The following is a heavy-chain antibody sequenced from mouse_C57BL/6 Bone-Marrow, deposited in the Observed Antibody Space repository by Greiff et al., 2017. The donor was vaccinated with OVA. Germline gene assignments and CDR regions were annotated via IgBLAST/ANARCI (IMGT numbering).Heavy chain of an antibody. V-gene: IGHV1-55*01. J-gene: IGHJ2*01. D-gene: IGHD1-1*01. CDR1: GYNFTSYW. Sequence: QVQLKQPGAELVKPGASVKMSCKASGYNFTSYWITWVKQRPGQGLEWIGDIYPGSGSTNYNEKFKSKATLTVDTSSSTAYMQLSSLTSEDSAVYYCALYYGSSKYYFDYWGQGTTLTVSS. CDR2: IYPGSGST. CDR3: ALYYGSSKYYFDY.